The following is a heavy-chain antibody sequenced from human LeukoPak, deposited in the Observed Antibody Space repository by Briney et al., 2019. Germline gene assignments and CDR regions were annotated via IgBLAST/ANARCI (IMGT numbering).Heavy chain of an antibody. CDR2: IYYSGST. CDR3: ARPITGTRGQHAFDI. D-gene: IGHD1/OR15-1a*01. CDR1: GGSISSGGYY. V-gene: IGHV4-31*03. Sequence: SETLSLTCTVSGGSISSGGYYWSWIRQHPGKGLEWIGYIYYSGSTYYNPSLKSRVTISVDTSKNQFSLKLSSVTAADTAVYYCARPITGTRGQHAFDIWGQGTMVTVSS. J-gene: IGHJ3*02.